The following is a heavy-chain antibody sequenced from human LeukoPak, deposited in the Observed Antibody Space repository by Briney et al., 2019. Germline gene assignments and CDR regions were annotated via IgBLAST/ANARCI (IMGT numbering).Heavy chain of an antibody. D-gene: IGHD3-10*01. Sequence: SETLSLTCAVYGGSFSGYYWSWIRQPPGKGLEWIGEINHSGSTNYNPSLKSRVTISVDTSKNQFSLNLSSVTAADTAVYYCAREDSGSYYNYYYFYMDVWGKGTTVTISS. J-gene: IGHJ6*03. CDR3: AREDSGSYYNYYYFYMDV. CDR2: INHSGST. CDR1: GGSFSGYY. V-gene: IGHV4-34*01.